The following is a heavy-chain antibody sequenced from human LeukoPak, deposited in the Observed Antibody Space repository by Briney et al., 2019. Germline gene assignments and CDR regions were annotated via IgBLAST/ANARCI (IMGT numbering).Heavy chain of an antibody. CDR3: AKGLGGSGSYPIDY. V-gene: IGHV3-9*01. CDR2: ISWNSGSI. D-gene: IGHD3-10*01. Sequence: GGSLRLSCAASGFTFDDYAMHWVRHAPGKGLEWVSGISWNSGSIGYADSVKGRFTISRDNAKNSLYLQMNSLRAEDTALYYCAKGLGGSGSYPIDYWGQGTLVTVSS. CDR1: GFTFDDYA. J-gene: IGHJ4*02.